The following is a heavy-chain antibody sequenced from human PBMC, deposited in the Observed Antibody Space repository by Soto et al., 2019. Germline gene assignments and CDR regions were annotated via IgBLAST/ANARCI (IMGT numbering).Heavy chain of an antibody. Sequence: PGGALRLSCDASAFTFSDYYMSWVRQAPGKGLEWLSYITSSSSHTNYADSVRGRFTISRDNAKNSLYLQMNSLRAEDTAVYYCARHGSYCFDDWGQGTLVTVSS. CDR3: ARHGSYCFDD. CDR1: AFTFSDYY. V-gene: IGHV3-11*06. D-gene: IGHD1-26*01. CDR2: ITSSSSHT. J-gene: IGHJ4*02.